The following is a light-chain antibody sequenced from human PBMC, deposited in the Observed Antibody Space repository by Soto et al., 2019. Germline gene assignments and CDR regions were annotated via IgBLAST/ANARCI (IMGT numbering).Light chain of an antibody. Sequence: EIVLTQSPATLALSPGXRATLSCRASQNISSTFLAWYQQKPGQAPRLLIYGASIRATDIPGRFSGSGSGTDFSLTISRLEPDDFAVYYCHQYSPSRGTFAQGTKVDIK. J-gene: IGKJ1*01. V-gene: IGKV3-20*01. CDR2: GAS. CDR1: QNISSTF. CDR3: HQYSPSRGT.